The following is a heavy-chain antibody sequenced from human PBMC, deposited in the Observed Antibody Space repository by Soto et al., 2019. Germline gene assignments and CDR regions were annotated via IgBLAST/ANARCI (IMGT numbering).Heavy chain of an antibody. CDR1: GYSFTSYW. Sequence: GESLKISCKGSGYSFTSYWIYWMRQMPGKGLECVGIIYPDDSDIRYSPSFHGHVTISADRSSSTAFLQWSSLKASDTAIYYCARSLYCIGSSCYLENWGRDTRVNASS. D-gene: IGHD2-15*01. V-gene: IGHV5-51*01. J-gene: IGHJ1*01. CDR2: IYPDDSDI. CDR3: ARSLYCIGSSCYLEN.